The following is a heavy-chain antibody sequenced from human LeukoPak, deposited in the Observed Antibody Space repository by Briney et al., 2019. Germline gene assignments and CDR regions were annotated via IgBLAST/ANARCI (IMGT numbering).Heavy chain of an antibody. Sequence: GGSLRLSCAASGFTFSSYEMNWVRQAPGKGLEWVSYISSSGSTIYYADSVKGRFTISRDNAKSSLYLQMNSLRAEDTAVYYCARKYPLSTADYWGQGTLVTVSS. J-gene: IGHJ4*02. D-gene: IGHD2-2*01. CDR3: ARKYPLSTADY. CDR1: GFTFSSYE. CDR2: ISSSGSTI. V-gene: IGHV3-48*03.